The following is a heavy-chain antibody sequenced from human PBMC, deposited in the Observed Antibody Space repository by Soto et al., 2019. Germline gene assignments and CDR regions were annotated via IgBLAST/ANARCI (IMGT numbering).Heavy chain of an antibody. CDR1: GGSISSSSYY. CDR2: IYYSGST. Sequence: SETLSLTCTVSGGSISSSSYYWGWIRQPPGKGLEWIGSIYYSGSTYYTDALRGRFTISRDNAKNSLHLQMNSLRAEDTAVYYCTRDASRDSSARGWFDPWGPGTLVTVSS. V-gene: IGHV4-39*02. J-gene: IGHJ5*02. CDR3: TRDASRDSSARGWFDP. D-gene: IGHD6-13*01.